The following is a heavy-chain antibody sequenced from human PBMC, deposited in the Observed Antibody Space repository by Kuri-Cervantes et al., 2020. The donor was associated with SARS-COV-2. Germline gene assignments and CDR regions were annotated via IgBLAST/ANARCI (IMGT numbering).Heavy chain of an antibody. CDR3: ARAYGFLRYIYYMDV. J-gene: IGHJ6*03. D-gene: IGHD4-17*01. Sequence: GSLRLSCTASGGSISSYYWSWIRQPAGKGLEWIGRIYTNGNTNYNPSLKSRVTISVDTSSKQFSLHLGSVTAADTAVYYCARAYGFLRYIYYMDVWGRGTTVTVSS. CDR2: IYTNGNT. CDR1: GGSISSYY. V-gene: IGHV4-4*07.